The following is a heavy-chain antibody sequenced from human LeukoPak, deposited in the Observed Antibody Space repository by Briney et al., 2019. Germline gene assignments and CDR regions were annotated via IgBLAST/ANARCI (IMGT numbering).Heavy chain of an antibody. CDR3: AKKGMSSGYYSDY. V-gene: IGHV3-23*01. CDR1: GFTFRTYG. CDR2: ISGSGGST. D-gene: IGHD3-22*01. J-gene: IGHJ4*02. Sequence: GGTLRLSCAASGFTFRTYGMSWVRQAPGKGLEWVSAISGSGGSTYYADSVKGRFTISRDNSKNTLYLQMNSLRAEDTAVYYCAKKGMSSGYYSDYWGQGTLVTVSS.